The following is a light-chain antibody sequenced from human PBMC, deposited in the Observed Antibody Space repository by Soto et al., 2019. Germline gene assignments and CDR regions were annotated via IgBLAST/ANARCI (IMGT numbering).Light chain of an antibody. CDR1: SIDVGAYNY. Sequence: QSVLTQPASVSGSPGQSITISCPGTSIDVGAYNYVSWYQQHPGKAPKLMIYDVTTRPSGVSDRFSGSKSGITASLTISGLQAEDEADYYCSSYSSSTTWVFGGGTKVTGL. J-gene: IGLJ3*02. V-gene: IGLV2-14*01. CDR2: DVT. CDR3: SSYSSSTTWV.